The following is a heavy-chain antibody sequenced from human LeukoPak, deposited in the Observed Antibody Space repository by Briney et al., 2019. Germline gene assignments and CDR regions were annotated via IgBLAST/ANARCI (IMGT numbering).Heavy chain of an antibody. D-gene: IGHD4-17*01. J-gene: IGHJ5*02. CDR3: AKGGDDYGPPGP. Sequence: QPGRSLRLSCAASGFTFSSYGMHWVRQAPGKGLEWVAVIWYDGSNKYYADSVKGRFTISRDNSKNTLYLQMNSLRAEDTAAYYCAKGGDDYGPPGPWGQGTLVTVSS. CDR2: IWYDGSNK. V-gene: IGHV3-33*06. CDR1: GFTFSSYG.